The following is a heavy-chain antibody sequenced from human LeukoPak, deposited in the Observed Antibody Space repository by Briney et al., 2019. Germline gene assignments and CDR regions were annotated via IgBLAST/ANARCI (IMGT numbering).Heavy chain of an antibody. J-gene: IGHJ6*02. Sequence: SETLSLTCAVYGGSFSGYYWSWIRQPPGKGLEWIGKINHSGSTNYNPSLKSRVTISVDTSKNQFSLKLTSVTAADTAVYYCASRGTNGEQYYYYSMDVWGQGTTVTVSS. V-gene: IGHV4-34*01. D-gene: IGHD2-8*01. CDR3: ASRGTNGEQYYYYSMDV. CDR1: GGSFSGYY. CDR2: INHSGST.